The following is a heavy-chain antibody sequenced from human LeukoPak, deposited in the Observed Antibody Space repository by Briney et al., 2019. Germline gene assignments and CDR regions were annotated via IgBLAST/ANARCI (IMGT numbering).Heavy chain of an antibody. CDR1: GFTFSSYG. D-gene: IGHD3-3*01. V-gene: IGHV3-33*01. J-gene: IGHJ4*02. CDR2: IWYDGSNK. Sequence: GGSLRLSCAASGFTFSSYGMHWVRQAPGKGLEWVAVIWYDGSNKYYADSVKGRFTISRDNSKNTLDLQMNSLRAEDTAVYYCARVRSYDFWSGYSTPDYWGQGTLVTVSS. CDR3: ARVRSYDFWSGYSTPDY.